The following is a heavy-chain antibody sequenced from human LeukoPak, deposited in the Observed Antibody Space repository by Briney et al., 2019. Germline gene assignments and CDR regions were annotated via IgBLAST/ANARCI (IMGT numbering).Heavy chain of an antibody. D-gene: IGHD5-18*01. J-gene: IGHJ4*02. V-gene: IGHV1-18*01. CDR1: GYDFSTYG. CDR2: IRPSNGNR. Sequence: ASVKVSCRTSGYDFSTYGITWVRQTPGQGLEYMGWIRPSNGNRNYAQKVQDRVTLTTDTSTSTVYMELRSLRSDDTAVYYCASLSYAPTDFDYWGQGTLVTVSS. CDR3: ASLSYAPTDFDY.